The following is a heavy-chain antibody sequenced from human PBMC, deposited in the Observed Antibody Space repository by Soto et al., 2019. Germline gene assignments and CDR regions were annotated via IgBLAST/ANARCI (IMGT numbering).Heavy chain of an antibody. D-gene: IGHD3-10*01. V-gene: IGHV3-21*01. CDR1: GFNFSDYS. CDR2: ISSSSSFI. CDR3: AKDCGSGDGFDY. J-gene: IGHJ4*02. Sequence: DVQLLASGGGLVKPGGSLRLSCETSGFNFSDYSMSWVRQAPGEGLEWVSFISSSSSFIYNAESVEGRFSVSRDNARNLMYLEMSSLRVEDTAIYYCAKDCGSGDGFDYWGQGTLVAVSS.